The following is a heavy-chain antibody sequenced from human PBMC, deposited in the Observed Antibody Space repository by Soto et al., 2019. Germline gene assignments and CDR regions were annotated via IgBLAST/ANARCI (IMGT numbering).Heavy chain of an antibody. Sequence: ASVKVSCKASGYTFTSYYMHWVRQAPGQGLEWMGIINPSGGSTSYAQKFQGRDTMTRNTSISTAYMELSSLRSEDTAVYYCARGRGYCSSTSCRRWFDPWGQGTLVTVSS. V-gene: IGHV1-46*01. D-gene: IGHD2-2*03. CDR3: ARGRGYCSSTSCRRWFDP. J-gene: IGHJ5*02. CDR1: GYTFTSYY. CDR2: INPSGGST.